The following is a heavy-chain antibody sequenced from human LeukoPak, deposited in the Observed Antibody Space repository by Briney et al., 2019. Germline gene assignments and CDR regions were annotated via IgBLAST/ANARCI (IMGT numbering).Heavy chain of an antibody. J-gene: IGHJ5*02. V-gene: IGHV3-11*01. Sequence: GGSLRLSCAASGFTFSDYYMSWIRQAPGKGLEWASYISSSGSTIYYADSVKGRFTISRDNAKNSLYLQMNSLRAEDTAVYYCARWPYGGNSNNWFDPWGQGTLVTVSS. CDR3: ARWPYGGNSNNWFDP. CDR2: ISSSGSTI. D-gene: IGHD4-17*01. CDR1: GFTFSDYY.